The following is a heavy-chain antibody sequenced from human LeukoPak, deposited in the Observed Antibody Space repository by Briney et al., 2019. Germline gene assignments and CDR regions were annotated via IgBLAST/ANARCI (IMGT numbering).Heavy chain of an antibody. CDR3: ARVQMSGGGGISSLGN. D-gene: IGHD3-3*02. V-gene: IGHV3-21*01. J-gene: IGHJ4*02. Sequence: SVKGRFTISRDNAKSSLYLQMKSLRAEDTAVYYCARVQMSGGGGISSLGNWGQGTLVTVSS.